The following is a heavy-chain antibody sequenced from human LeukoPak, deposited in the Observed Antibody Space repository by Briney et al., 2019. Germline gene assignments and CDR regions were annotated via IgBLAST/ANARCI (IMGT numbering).Heavy chain of an antibody. D-gene: IGHD3-10*01. CDR1: GFTFSSYW. CDR2: IKQDGSEK. CDR3: AKSLWPEDY. V-gene: IGHV3-7*01. Sequence: PGGSLRLSCAASGFTFSSYWMSWVRQAPGKGLEWVANIKQDGSEKNYVDSVKGRFTISRGNTKNSLHLQMNSLRAEDTAVYYCAKSLWPEDYWGQGTLVTVSS. J-gene: IGHJ4*02.